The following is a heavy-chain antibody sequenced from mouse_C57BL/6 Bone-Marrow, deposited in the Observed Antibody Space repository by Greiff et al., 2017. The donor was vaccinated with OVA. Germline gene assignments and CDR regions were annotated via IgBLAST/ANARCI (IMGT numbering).Heavy chain of an antibody. J-gene: IGHJ1*03. CDR2: INPNNGGT. CDR3: ARYYYGSSCKWYFDV. CDR1: GYTFTDYY. D-gene: IGHD1-1*01. Sequence: EVQLQQSGPELVKPGASVKLSCKASGYTFTDYYMNWVKQSHGQSLEWIGDINPNNGGTSYNQKFKGKATLTVDKSSSTAYMELRSLTSEDSAVYYCARYYYGSSCKWYFDVWGTGTTVTGSS. V-gene: IGHV1-26*01.